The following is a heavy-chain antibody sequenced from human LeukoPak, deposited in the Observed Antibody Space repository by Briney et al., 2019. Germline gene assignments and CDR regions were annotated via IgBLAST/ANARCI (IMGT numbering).Heavy chain of an antibody. J-gene: IGHJ3*02. Sequence: GGSLRLSCAASGFTFDDYAMHWVRQAPGKGLEWVSGISWNSGSIGYADSVKGRFTISRDNAKNSLYLQMNSLRAEDTALYYCAKVIGVAAAAFDAFDIWGQGTMVTVSS. V-gene: IGHV3-9*01. CDR1: GFTFDDYA. D-gene: IGHD6-13*01. CDR2: ISWNSGSI. CDR3: AKVIGVAAAAFDAFDI.